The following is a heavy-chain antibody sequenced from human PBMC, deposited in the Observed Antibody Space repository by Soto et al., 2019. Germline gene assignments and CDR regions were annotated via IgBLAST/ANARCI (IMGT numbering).Heavy chain of an antibody. CDR3: ARGGGGFEDY. CDR1: GYTFTNYG. J-gene: IGHJ4*02. D-gene: IGHD3-16*01. Sequence: QIQLVQSGPEVKKPGASVKVSCKTAGYTFTNYGVSWVRQAPGQGLEWMGRISGYNGNTNYAQNLQDRVTMTTDTSTSTLYMELRSLTSDDTAVYYCARGGGGFEDYWGQGTLVGVSS. V-gene: IGHV1-18*01. CDR2: ISGYNGNT.